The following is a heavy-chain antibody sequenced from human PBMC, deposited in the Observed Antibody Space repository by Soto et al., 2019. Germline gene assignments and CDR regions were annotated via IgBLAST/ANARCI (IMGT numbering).Heavy chain of an antibody. V-gene: IGHV4-61*01. CDR3: ARGGEPLGYYGLDV. CDR1: GGSVRSGNHF. Sequence: PSETLSLTCSVSGGSVRSGNHFWNWIRQPPGRGLEWLGYMYYTGVTNCNPSLKSRVSMSVDTSKDQFSLTLTSLTAADTAVYYCARGGEPLGYYGLDVWGQGTTVTVS. CDR2: MYYTGVT. J-gene: IGHJ6*02.